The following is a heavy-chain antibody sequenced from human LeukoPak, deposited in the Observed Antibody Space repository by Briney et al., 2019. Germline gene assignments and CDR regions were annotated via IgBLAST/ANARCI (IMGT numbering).Heavy chain of an antibody. CDR1: GYTFTSYG. CDR3: ARVDSLTGYSYGPPDY. Sequence: ASVKVSCKASGYTFTSYGISWVRQAPGQGLEWMGWISAYNGNTNYAQELQGRVTMTTDTSTSTAYMELRSLRSDDTAVYYCARVDSLTGYSYGPPDYWGQGTLVTVSS. J-gene: IGHJ4*02. V-gene: IGHV1-18*01. D-gene: IGHD5-18*01. CDR2: ISAYNGNT.